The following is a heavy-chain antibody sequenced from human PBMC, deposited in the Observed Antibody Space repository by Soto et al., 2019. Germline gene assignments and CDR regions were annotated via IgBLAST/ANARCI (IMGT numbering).Heavy chain of an antibody. CDR3: TWNVDFYHGMFV. CDR2: IRNRGTT. Sequence: EVQVVESGGGLVKPGVSLRHSCVVSGLIFSDAWVSWVRQAPGKGLEWLGRIRNRGTTDYPALVKGRFIISRDDSKNTLYLQMNSLKTDDTAVYYCTWNVDFYHGMFVWGQGTTVTVSS. D-gene: IGHD1-1*01. V-gene: IGHV3-15*01. CDR1: GLIFSDAW. J-gene: IGHJ6*02.